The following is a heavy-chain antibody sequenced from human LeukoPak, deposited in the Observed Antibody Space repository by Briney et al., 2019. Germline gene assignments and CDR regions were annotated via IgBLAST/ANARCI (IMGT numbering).Heavy chain of an antibody. D-gene: IGHD1-7*01. CDR1: GYTFAEHF. CDR3: ARDLRPANL. V-gene: IGHV1-2*02. Sequence: GASVKVSCKASGYTFAEHFIHWVRQAPGQGLQYMGWIHPASANTVYAQMFHGRVTLTRDTPATTTYMELSGLRSDDTAVYYCARDLRPANLWGQVTLVTVSS. J-gene: IGHJ4*02. CDR2: IHPASANT.